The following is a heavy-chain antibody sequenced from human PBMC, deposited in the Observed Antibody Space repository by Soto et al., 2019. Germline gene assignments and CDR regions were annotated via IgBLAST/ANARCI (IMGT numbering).Heavy chain of an antibody. CDR1: GDSITNSRW. CDR2: IFHSGQT. D-gene: IGHD6-6*01. CDR3: VKSIAGRLFSMDV. V-gene: IGHV4-4*02. J-gene: IGHJ6*02. Sequence: PSETLSLTCDVSGDSITNSRWWTWVRQPPGKGLEWIGDIFHSGQTNYNPSLKSRVFISVDKSQNQFSLRVNSVTAEDTAVYICVKSIAGRLFSMDVWGQGTTVTVSS.